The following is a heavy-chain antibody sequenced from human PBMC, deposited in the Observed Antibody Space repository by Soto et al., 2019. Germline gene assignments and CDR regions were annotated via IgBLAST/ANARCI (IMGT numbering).Heavy chain of an antibody. Sequence: ENLSVTSTGSGGSITTTFWSWIRQTPGRGLEWIGYIYYTGSTNYNPSLKSRVTISVDTSKNQFSLKLSSVTAADTAVYYCARIRGYLDYWGQGTLVTVS. D-gene: IGHD3-10*01. CDR3: ARIRGYLDY. V-gene: IGHV4-59*01. CDR2: IYYTGST. CDR1: GGSITTTF. J-gene: IGHJ4*02.